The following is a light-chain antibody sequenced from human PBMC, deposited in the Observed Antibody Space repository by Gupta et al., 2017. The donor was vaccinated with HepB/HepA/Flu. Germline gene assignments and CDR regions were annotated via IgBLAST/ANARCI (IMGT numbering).Light chain of an antibody. CDR2: DVS. J-gene: IGLJ1*01. CDR3: CSYRSSNTLFV. Sequence: QSALTQPPPVSGSPGKPLTIPCPGPSGDVGAYNYVSWYQQYPGKAPKVIIYDVSARPSGVSYRFSGSKSGNTASLTISRLQAEDEADYYCCSYRSSNTLFVFGTGTKVTVL. CDR1: SGDVGAYNY. V-gene: IGLV2-14*03.